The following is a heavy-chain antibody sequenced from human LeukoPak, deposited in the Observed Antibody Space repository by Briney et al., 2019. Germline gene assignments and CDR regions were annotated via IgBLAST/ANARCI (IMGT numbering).Heavy chain of an antibody. CDR1: GFTFSNYG. V-gene: IGHV3-30*18. Sequence: GRSLRLSCAASGFTFSNYGTYWVRQAPGKGLEWVAVISSDGGNKYYADSVKGRFTISRDNSKNTLYLQMNSLRAEDTAVYYCVKDLRSAGYYTSFDYWGQGTLVTVSS. CDR2: ISSDGGNK. CDR3: VKDLRSAGYYTSFDY. D-gene: IGHD3-3*01. J-gene: IGHJ4*02.